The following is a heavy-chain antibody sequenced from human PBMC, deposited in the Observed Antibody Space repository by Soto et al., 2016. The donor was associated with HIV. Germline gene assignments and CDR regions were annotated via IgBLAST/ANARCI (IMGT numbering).Heavy chain of an antibody. CDR3: AKGPYDFWSGHPFDY. Sequence: EVQLLESGGGLVQPGGSLRLSCAASGFTFSSYAMSWVRQAPGKGLEWVSAISGSGGSTYYADSVKGRFTISKDNSKNTLYLQMNSLRAEDTAVYYCAKGPYDFWSGHPFDYWAREPWSPSPQ. D-gene: IGHD3-3*01. V-gene: IGHV3-23*01. CDR2: ISGSGGST. J-gene: IGHJ4*02. CDR1: GFTFSSYA.